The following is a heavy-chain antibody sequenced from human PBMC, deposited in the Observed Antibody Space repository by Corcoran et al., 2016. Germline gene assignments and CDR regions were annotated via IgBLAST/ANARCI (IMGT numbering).Heavy chain of an antibody. CDR1: GFTFSNFW. V-gene: IGHV3-15*01. J-gene: IGHJ3*01. CDR2: LISKADGGTT. CDR3: TASTVAGAFDL. Sequence: EVQLVESRGGLVKPGESLTLSCAPSGFTFSNFWMSWVRQAPGKGLEWVGRLISKADGGTTDYTAPAKGRFTISGDDSQNTLYLQMNSLTTEDTAVYYCTASTVAGAFDLWGQGTMVTVSS. D-gene: IGHD6-19*01.